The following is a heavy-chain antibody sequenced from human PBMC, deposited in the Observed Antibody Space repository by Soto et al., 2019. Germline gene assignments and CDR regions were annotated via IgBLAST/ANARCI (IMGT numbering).Heavy chain of an antibody. D-gene: IGHD1-1*01. V-gene: IGHV3-74*01. CDR1: GFNLSNYF. Sequence: PGRSLRLSCAASGFNLSNYFMHWVRQVPGEGLVWVSRMSGDGKTISYADSVKGRFTISRDNAKNTLYLQMNSLRVEDTAVYYFARTYVPGIAGFDPWGQGTLVTVSS. J-gene: IGHJ5*02. CDR2: MSGDGKTI. CDR3: ARTYVPGIAGFDP.